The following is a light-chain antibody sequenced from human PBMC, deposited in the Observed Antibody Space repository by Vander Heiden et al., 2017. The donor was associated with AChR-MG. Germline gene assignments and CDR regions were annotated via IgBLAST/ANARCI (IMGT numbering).Light chain of an antibody. CDR3: QQEYSNPPT. CDR2: WAS. CDR1: QSILYNSNNKNY. J-gene: IGKJ1*01. Sequence: DTVMTQSPDSLAVSLGERATINCKSSQSILYNSNNKNYLAWYQHKAGQPPKLLIYWASTRESGVPDRFSGSGSGTDFTLTISSLQAEDVAVYYCQQEYSNPPTFGQGTKVEIK. V-gene: IGKV4-1*01.